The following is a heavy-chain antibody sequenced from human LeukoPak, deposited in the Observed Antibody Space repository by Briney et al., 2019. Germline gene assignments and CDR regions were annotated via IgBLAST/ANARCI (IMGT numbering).Heavy chain of an antibody. CDR2: MNPNSGNT. CDR1: GYTFTSYD. Sequence: ASVKVSCKASGYTFTSYDINWVRQATGQGLEWMGWMNPNSGNTGYEQKFQGRVTITRNTSISTAYMELSSLRSEDTAVYYCARGTHGGIVGATDFDYWGQGTLVTVSS. V-gene: IGHV1-8*03. CDR3: ARGTHGGIVGATDFDY. D-gene: IGHD1-26*01. J-gene: IGHJ4*02.